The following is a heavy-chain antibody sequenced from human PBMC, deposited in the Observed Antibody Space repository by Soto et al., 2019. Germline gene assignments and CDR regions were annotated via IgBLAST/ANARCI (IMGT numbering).Heavy chain of an antibody. V-gene: IGHV3-21*01. CDR1: SISTYY. Sequence: SISTYYWAWVRQAPGKGLEWVSSISSGSSYIHYADSVRGRFTISRDNAKNSVYLQMDSLRVEDTAVYYCAREGALKPFSSWGQGALVTVSS. CDR3: AREGALKPFSS. J-gene: IGHJ5*02. CDR2: ISSGSSYI.